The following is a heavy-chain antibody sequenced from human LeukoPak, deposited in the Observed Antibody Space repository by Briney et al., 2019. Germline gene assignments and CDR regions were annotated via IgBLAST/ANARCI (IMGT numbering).Heavy chain of an antibody. Sequence: GASVKVSCKASGYTFTGYYIHWVRQAPGQGLEWMGWINPNSGDTHYAQTFQGRVTMTRDTSVSTAYMELSTLRSDDTAVFYCATSSGYYVGYIQYWDQGTLVTVSS. CDR3: ATSSGYYVGYIQY. V-gene: IGHV1-2*02. D-gene: IGHD3-22*01. J-gene: IGHJ1*01. CDR1: GYTFTGYY. CDR2: INPNSGDT.